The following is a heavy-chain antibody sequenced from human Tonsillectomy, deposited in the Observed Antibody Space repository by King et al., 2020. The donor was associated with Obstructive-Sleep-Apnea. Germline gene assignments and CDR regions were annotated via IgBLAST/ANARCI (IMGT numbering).Heavy chain of an antibody. D-gene: IGHD2-2*01. V-gene: IGHV4-31*03. CDR1: GGSISSGDYY. CDR2: IYYSGST. J-gene: IGHJ6*02. Sequence: VQLVESGPGLVKPSQTLSLTCTVSGGSISSGDYYWSWIRQHPGKGLEWIGYIYYSGSTYYNPSLKSRVTISVDTSKNQFSLKLCSVTAADTAVYYCARSAIVVVPAAQTRYYYYGMDVWGQGTTVTVSS. CDR3: ARSAIVVVPAAQTRYYYYGMDV.